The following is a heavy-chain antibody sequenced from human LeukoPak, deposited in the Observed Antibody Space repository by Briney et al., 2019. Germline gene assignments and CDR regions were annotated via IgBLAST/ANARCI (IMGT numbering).Heavy chain of an antibody. Sequence: PGRSLRLSCAASGFTFDDYAMHWVRQAPGKGLEWVSGISWNSGSIGYADSVKGRFTISRDNAKNSLYLQMNSLRAEDTALYYCAKESAGYSSRPFDYWGQGTLVTVSS. D-gene: IGHD6-13*01. CDR1: GFTFDDYA. J-gene: IGHJ4*02. CDR3: AKESAGYSSRPFDY. V-gene: IGHV3-9*01. CDR2: ISWNSGSI.